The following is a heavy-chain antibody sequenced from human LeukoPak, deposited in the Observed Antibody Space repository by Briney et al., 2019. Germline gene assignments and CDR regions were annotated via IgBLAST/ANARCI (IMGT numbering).Heavy chain of an antibody. CDR1: GGSISSSSYY. CDR3: ARENIVATKYYFDY. Sequence: SETLSLTCTVSGGSISSSSYYRGWIRQPPGKGLEWIGSIYYSGSTYYNPSLKSRVTISVDTSKNQFSLKLSSVTAADTAVYYCARENIVATKYYFDYWGQGTLVTVSS. D-gene: IGHD5-12*01. J-gene: IGHJ4*02. V-gene: IGHV4-39*07. CDR2: IYYSGST.